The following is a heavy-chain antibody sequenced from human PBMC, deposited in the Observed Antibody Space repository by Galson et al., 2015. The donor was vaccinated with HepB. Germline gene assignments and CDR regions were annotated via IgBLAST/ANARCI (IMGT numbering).Heavy chain of an antibody. CDR3: AKAPGGSYYECIDY. CDR2: ISGSGGST. D-gene: IGHD1-26*01. Sequence: SLRLSCAASGFTFSTYAMSWVRQAPGKGLEWVSGISGSGGSTYYADSVKGRFTISRDNSKNTLYLQMNSLRAEDTAVYYCAKAPGGSYYECIDYWGQGTLVTVSS. CDR1: GFTFSTYA. V-gene: IGHV3-23*01. J-gene: IGHJ4*02.